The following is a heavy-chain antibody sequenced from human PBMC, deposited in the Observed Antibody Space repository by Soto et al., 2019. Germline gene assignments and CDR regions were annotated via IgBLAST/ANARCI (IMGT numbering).Heavy chain of an antibody. CDR1: GGSISSGGYS. Sequence: PSETLSLTCAVSGGSISSGGYSWSWILQPPGKGLEWIGYIYHSGSTYYNPSLKSRVTISVDRSKNQFSLKLSSVTAADTAVYYCARDRNYGDAGFDYWGQGTLVTVSS. V-gene: IGHV4-30-2*01. D-gene: IGHD4-17*01. J-gene: IGHJ4*02. CDR2: IYHSGST. CDR3: ARDRNYGDAGFDY.